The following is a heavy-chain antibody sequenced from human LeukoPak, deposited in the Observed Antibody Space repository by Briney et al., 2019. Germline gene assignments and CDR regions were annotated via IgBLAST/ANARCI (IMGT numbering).Heavy chain of an antibody. CDR1: GFTFSSYA. D-gene: IGHD6-13*01. J-gene: IGHJ4*02. V-gene: IGHV3-30*01. Sequence: PGGTLRLSCAASGFTFSSYAMHWVRQAPGEGLEWVAVISYDGSNKYYADSVKGRFTISRDNSKNTLYLQMNSLRAEDTAVYYCATIIAAAGNFRAPQIDYWGQGTLVTVSS. CDR2: ISYDGSNK. CDR3: ATIIAAAGNFRAPQIDY.